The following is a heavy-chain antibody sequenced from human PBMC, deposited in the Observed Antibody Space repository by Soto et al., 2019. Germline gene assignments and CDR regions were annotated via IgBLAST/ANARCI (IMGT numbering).Heavy chain of an antibody. J-gene: IGHJ4*02. D-gene: IGHD3-10*01. CDR3: ARPYYYAPSGSHPNAPHYFDY. V-gene: IGHV5-51*01. CDR1: GYSFNNFW. Sequence: PGESLKISCETSGYSFNNFWIGWVRLRPGKGLEWMAIMYPGTSETIYRSSFQGQVTISADKSVGTAYLQWRSLKTSDTAIYYCARPYYYAPSGSHPNAPHYFDYWGPGTLVTVSS. CDR2: MYPGTSET.